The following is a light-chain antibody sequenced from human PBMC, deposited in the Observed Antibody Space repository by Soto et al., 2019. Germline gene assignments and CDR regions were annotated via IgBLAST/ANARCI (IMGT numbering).Light chain of an antibody. CDR1: QDISSF. V-gene: IGKV1-5*01. J-gene: IGKJ2*01. CDR2: DAS. Sequence: DVQMTQSPSTLSASVGDRVTISCRASQDISSFLAWYQHKPGKAPKLLIYDASTLQIGVPSRFRGSGFGTEFTLTISGLQPDDIATYYCQQHDDYSHATFGQGTK. CDR3: QQHDDYSHAT.